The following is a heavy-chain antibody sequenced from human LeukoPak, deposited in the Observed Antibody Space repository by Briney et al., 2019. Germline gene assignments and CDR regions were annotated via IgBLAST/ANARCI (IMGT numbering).Heavy chain of an antibody. J-gene: IGHJ6*02. D-gene: IGHD3-10*01. CDR2: ISSSSSYI. V-gene: IGHV3-21*01. Sequence: GGSLRLSCAPSGFTLSSYSINWVSPAQGEGLVWVLSISSSSSYIYDADSEKGRFTITRDNAKNSLYLKMNSLRAEETAVYCCARVVVRGEVDVWGQGTTVTVSS. CDR3: ARVVVRGEVDV. CDR1: GFTLSSYS.